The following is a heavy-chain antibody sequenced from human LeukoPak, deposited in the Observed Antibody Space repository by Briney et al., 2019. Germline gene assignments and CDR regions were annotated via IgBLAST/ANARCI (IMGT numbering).Heavy chain of an antibody. V-gene: IGHV1-2*02. Sequence: ASVKVSCKASGYTFSVYYMHWVRQAPGQGLEWMGWINPNSGGTNYAQKFQGRGTMTRDTSISTAYMELIRLRFDDTAVYYCAREDCSITSCYTKAFDIWGEGTMVTVSS. CDR2: INPNSGGT. J-gene: IGHJ3*02. CDR1: GYTFSVYY. D-gene: IGHD2-2*02. CDR3: AREDCSITSCYTKAFDI.